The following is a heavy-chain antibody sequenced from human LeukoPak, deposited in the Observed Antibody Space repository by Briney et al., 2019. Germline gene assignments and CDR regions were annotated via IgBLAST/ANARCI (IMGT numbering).Heavy chain of an antibody. CDR3: ARDDSGWYKGVWVY. D-gene: IGHD6-19*01. CDR2: INPNSGGT. CDR1: GYTFTGYY. J-gene: IGHJ4*02. Sequence: ASVKVFCKASGYTFTGYYMHWVRQAPGQGLEWMGWINPNSGGTNYAQKFQGRVTMTRDTSISTAYMELSRLRSDDTAVYYCARDDSGWYKGVWVYWGQGTLVTVSS. V-gene: IGHV1-2*02.